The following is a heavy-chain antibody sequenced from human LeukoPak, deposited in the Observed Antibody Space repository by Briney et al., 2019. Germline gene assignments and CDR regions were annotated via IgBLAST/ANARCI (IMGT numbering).Heavy chain of an antibody. CDR3: ARQPGIAVAGSMD. Sequence: SETLSLTCTVSGGSISSYYWSWIRQPPGKGLEWIGYIYYSGSTNYNPSLKSRVTISVDTSKNQFSLKLSSVTAADAAVYYCARQPGIAVAGSMDWGQGTLVTVSS. V-gene: IGHV4-59*08. D-gene: IGHD6-19*01. CDR2: IYYSGST. J-gene: IGHJ4*02. CDR1: GGSISSYY.